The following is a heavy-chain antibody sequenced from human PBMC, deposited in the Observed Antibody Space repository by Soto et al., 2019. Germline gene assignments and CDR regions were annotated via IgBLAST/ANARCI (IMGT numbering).Heavy chain of an antibody. CDR2: ISYDGSNK. CDR1: GFTFSSSG. CDR3: AKEFHSWNYFDY. D-gene: IGHD1-20*01. Sequence: QVQLVESGGGVVQPGRSLRLSCAASGFTFSSSGMHWVRQAPGKGLEWVAVISYDGSNKFYADSVKGRFTISRDNFRNNLYLQMNSLRAEDTAVYYCAKEFHSWNYFDYWGQGTLFTVSS. J-gene: IGHJ4*02. V-gene: IGHV3-30*18.